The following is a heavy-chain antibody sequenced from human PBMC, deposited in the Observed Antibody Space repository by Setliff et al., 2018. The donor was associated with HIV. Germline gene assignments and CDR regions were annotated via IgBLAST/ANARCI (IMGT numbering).Heavy chain of an antibody. J-gene: IGHJ4*02. V-gene: IGHV3-30*02. CDR1: GFTFSNSG. D-gene: IGHD5-12*01. Sequence: PGGSLRLSCAASGFTFSNSGIHWVRQAPGKGLEWVAFIRYDGIIEHYRDSVRGRFTISRDNSKNTVYLQMNGLRAEDTAVYYCGKDRTDVAATIANYWGQGTLVTVS. CDR3: GKDRTDVAATIANY. CDR2: IRYDGIIE.